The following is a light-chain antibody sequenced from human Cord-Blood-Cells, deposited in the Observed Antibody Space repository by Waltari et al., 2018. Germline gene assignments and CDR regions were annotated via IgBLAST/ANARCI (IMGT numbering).Light chain of an antibody. V-gene: IGKV3-11*01. CDR3: QQRSNWPPFT. Sequence: EIVVTQPPATLSLSPGVRATLSCRASQGVSSYLAWYQQKPGQAPRLLIYDASNRATGIPARFSGSGSGTDFTLTISSLEPEDFAVYYCQQRSNWPPFTFGPGTKVDIK. CDR2: DAS. J-gene: IGKJ3*01. CDR1: QGVSSY.